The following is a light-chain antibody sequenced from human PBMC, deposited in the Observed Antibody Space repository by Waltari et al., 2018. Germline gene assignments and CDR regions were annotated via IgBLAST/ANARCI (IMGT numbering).Light chain of an antibody. J-gene: IGLJ2*01. Sequence: QSALTQPASVSGSLGPSIPISCTATTGDVGTYHLASWSQHRPGKAPKLMVYEAYKRPSGVSSRFSGSKSGNTASLTISGLQAEDEADYYCCSYAGSDTFEVIFGGGTKVTVL. CDR2: EAY. CDR3: CSYAGSDTFEVI. V-gene: IGLV2-23*02. CDR1: TGDVGTYHL.